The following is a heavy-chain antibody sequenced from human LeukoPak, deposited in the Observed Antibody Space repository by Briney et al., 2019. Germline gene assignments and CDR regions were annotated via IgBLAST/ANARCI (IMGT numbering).Heavy chain of an antibody. CDR2: IYYSGGT. V-gene: IGHV4-39*01. D-gene: IGHD4-17*01. Sequence: SETLSLTCTVSGGSISSSSYYWGWIRQPPGKGLEWIGNIYYSGGTYCNPSLKSRVTISVDTSKNQFSLNLSSVTAADTAVYFCARQSQDDSGDYVYDYWGQGTLVTVSS. J-gene: IGHJ4*02. CDR1: GGSISSSSYY. CDR3: ARQSQDDSGDYVYDY.